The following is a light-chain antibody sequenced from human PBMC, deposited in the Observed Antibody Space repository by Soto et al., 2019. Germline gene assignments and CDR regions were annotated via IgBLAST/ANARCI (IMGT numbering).Light chain of an antibody. CDR2: RNN. V-gene: IGLV1-40*01. Sequence: QSVLTQPPSVFGAPGQRVTISCTGSSSNIGAGYDVHWYQQLPGTAPKLLIYRNNNRPSGVPDRFSGSKSGTSASLAITGLQDEDEADYYCHSYDSSLSGSVFCGGTKLTVL. J-gene: IGLJ3*02. CDR3: HSYDSSLSGSV. CDR1: SSNIGAGYD.